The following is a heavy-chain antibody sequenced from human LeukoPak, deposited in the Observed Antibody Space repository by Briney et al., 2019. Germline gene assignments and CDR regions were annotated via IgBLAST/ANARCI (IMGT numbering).Heavy chain of an antibody. CDR2: ISAYNGNT. V-gene: IGHV1-18*01. CDR3: ARKGSFDWLLLTSVNYYYYGMDV. CDR1: GYTFTSYG. J-gene: IGHJ6*02. D-gene: IGHD3-9*01. Sequence: ASVKVSCKASGYTFTSYGISWVRQAPGQGLEWMGWISAYNGNTNYAQKLQSRVTMTTDTSTSTAYMELRSLRSDDTAVYYCARKGSFDWLLLTSVNYYYYGMDVWGQGTTVTVSS.